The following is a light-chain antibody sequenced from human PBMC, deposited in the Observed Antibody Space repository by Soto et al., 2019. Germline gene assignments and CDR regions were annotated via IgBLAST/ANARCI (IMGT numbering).Light chain of an antibody. CDR1: QSVSSN. J-gene: IGKJ5*01. Sequence: EIVMTQSPATLSVSPGERASLSCRAIQSVSSNLAWYQQKPGQAPRLLIYDASNRATGVPARFSGSGSGTDFTLTVSSLEPEDFALYYCQQRSNWPPEITFGQGTRLEIK. CDR2: DAS. CDR3: QQRSNWPPEIT. V-gene: IGKV3-11*01.